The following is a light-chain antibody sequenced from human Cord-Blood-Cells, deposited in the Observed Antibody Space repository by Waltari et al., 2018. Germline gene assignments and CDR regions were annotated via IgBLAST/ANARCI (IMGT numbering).Light chain of an antibody. CDR1: SSDVGGYNY. Sequence: QSALTQPASVSGSPGQSITISCTGTSSDVGGYNYVSWYQQHPGKAPKLMIYDVSNRPSGVSNRFPGSKSSNTASLTISGLQAEDEADYYCSSYTSSSTYVFGTGTKVTVL. V-gene: IGLV2-14*01. CDR2: DVS. J-gene: IGLJ1*01. CDR3: SSYTSSSTYV.